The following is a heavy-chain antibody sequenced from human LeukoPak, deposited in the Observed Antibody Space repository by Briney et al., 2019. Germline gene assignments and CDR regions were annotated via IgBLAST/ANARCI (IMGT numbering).Heavy chain of an antibody. V-gene: IGHV1-2*02. J-gene: IGHJ4*02. CDR1: GYSITNYA. CDR3: ASGKGGATTRKIFDY. Sequence: ASVKVSCKASGYSITNYAILWVRQAPGQGLEWMGWINPNSGGTNYAQKFQGRVTMTRDTSISTAYMELSRLRSDDTAVYYCASGKGGATTRKIFDYWGQGTLVTVSS. CDR2: INPNSGGT. D-gene: IGHD1-26*01.